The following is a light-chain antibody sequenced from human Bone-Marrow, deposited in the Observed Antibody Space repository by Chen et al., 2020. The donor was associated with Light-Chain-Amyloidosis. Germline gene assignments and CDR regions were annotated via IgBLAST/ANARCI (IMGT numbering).Light chain of an antibody. Sequence: NFMLTQPHYVSESPGKTVIISCTSSSGSIATNYVQWYQQRPGSSPTTVIYEDDQRPSGVPDRFSGSIDRSSNSASLTISGLKTEDEADYYCQSYQGSSQGVFGGGTKLTVL. CDR1: SGSIATNY. J-gene: IGLJ3*02. CDR3: QSYQGSSQGV. CDR2: EDD. V-gene: IGLV6-57*01.